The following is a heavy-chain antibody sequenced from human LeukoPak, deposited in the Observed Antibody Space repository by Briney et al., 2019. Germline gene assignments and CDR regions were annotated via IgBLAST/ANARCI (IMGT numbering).Heavy chain of an antibody. CDR2: ISSSSSYI. Sequence: GGSLRLSCEASGFTFSSYSMNWVRQAPGKGLEWVSSISSSSSYIYYADSVKGRFTISRDNAKNSLYLQMNSLRAEDTAVYYCARAPFVGDPDLFDYWGQGTLVTVSS. CDR3: ARAPFVGDPDLFDY. CDR1: GFTFSSYS. D-gene: IGHD1-14*01. J-gene: IGHJ4*02. V-gene: IGHV3-21*01.